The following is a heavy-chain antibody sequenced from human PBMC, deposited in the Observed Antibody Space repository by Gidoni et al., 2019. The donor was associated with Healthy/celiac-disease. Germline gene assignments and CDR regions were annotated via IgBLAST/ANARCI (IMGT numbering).Heavy chain of an antibody. Sequence: QVQLQESGPGLVKPSGTLSPTGAVSGGSSRSSNWWSWVRQPHGKGLEGIGEIYHSGSTNYNPSLKSRVTISLDKSKNQFSLKLSSVTAADTAVYYCAIRTRGIYGFGEIWGQGTLVTVSS. CDR3: AIRTRGIYGFGEI. CDR2: IYHSGST. V-gene: IGHV4-4*02. D-gene: IGHD3-10*01. J-gene: IGHJ4*02. CDR1: GGSSRSSNW.